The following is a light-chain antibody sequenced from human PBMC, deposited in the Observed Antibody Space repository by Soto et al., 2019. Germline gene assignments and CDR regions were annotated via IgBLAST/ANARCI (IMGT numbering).Light chain of an antibody. Sequence: EIVMTQSPATLSVSPGERVTLSCRASQSVSSNVAWYQQKPGQAPRLLIYDTSTRATSIPARFSGGGSGTEFTLTISSLQSEDFAFYYCQQFNSSPRTFGQGTKVDIK. V-gene: IGKV3-15*01. CDR1: QSVSSN. CDR3: QQFNSSPRT. CDR2: DTS. J-gene: IGKJ1*01.